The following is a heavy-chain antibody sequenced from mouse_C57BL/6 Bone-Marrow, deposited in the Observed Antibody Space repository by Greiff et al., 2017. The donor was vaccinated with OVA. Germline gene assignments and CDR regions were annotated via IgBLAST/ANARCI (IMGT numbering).Heavy chain of an antibody. J-gene: IGHJ4*01. V-gene: IGHV5-12*01. CDR3: ARPYYPFYYAMDY. CDR2: ISNGGGST. Sequence: EVQLVESGGGLVQPGGSLKLSCAASGFTFSDYYMYWVRQTPEKRLEWVAYISNGGGSTYYPDTVKGRFTISRDNAKNTLYLQMSRLKSEDTAMYYCARPYYPFYYAMDYWGQGTSVTVSS. CDR1: GFTFSDYY. D-gene: IGHD1-1*01.